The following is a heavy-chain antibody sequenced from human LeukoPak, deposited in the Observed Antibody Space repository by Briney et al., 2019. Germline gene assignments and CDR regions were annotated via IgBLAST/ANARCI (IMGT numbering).Heavy chain of an antibody. Sequence: PSQTLSLTCTVSGGSISSGDYYWSWIRQPPGKGLEWIGYIYYSGSTYYNPSLKSRVTISVDTSKNQFSLKLSSVTAADTAVYYCARYCPGAGDAFDIWAKGQWSPSLQ. V-gene: IGHV4-30-4*01. J-gene: IGHJ3*02. CDR2: IYYSGST. CDR1: GGSISSGDYY. D-gene: IGHD1-26*01. CDR3: ARYCPGAGDAFDI.